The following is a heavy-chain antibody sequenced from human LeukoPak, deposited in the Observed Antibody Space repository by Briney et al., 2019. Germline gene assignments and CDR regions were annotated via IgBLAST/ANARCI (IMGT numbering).Heavy chain of an antibody. CDR3: ARDRGRTGYSSSWYSQHAFDI. Sequence: GASVKVSCKASGYTFTSYAMRWVRQAPGQRLEWMGWINAGNGNTKYSQKFQGRVTITRDTSASTAYMELSSLRSEDTAVYYCARDRGRTGYSSSWYSQHAFDIWGQGTMVTVSS. CDR2: INAGNGNT. V-gene: IGHV1-3*01. CDR1: GYTFTSYA. J-gene: IGHJ3*02. D-gene: IGHD6-13*01.